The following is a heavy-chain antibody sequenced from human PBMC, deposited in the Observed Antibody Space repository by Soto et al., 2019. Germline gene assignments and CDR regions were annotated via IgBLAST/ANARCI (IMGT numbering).Heavy chain of an antibody. Sequence: GESLKISCKASGYTFTSYWIGWVRQMPGKGLEWMGIIYPGDSDIRYSPSFQGQVIISVDKSINTAYLQWNSLKASDTGVYYCVRHSTKCPLDSWGQGTQVTVSS. D-gene: IGHD3-3*02. CDR1: GYTFTSYW. CDR3: VRHSTKCPLDS. J-gene: IGHJ4*02. V-gene: IGHV5-51*01. CDR2: IYPGDSDI.